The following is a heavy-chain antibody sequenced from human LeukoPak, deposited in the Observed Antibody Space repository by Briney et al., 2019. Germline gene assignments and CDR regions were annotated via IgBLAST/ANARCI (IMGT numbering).Heavy chain of an antibody. D-gene: IGHD2-2*01. CDR2: ISAYNGNT. J-gene: IGHJ3*02. V-gene: IGHV1-18*01. Sequence: GASVKVSCKASGYTFTSYGISWVRQAPGQGLERMGWISAYNGNTNYAQKLQGRVTMTTDTSTSTAYMELRSLRSDDTAVYYCARGSDIVVVPAAMHAFDIWGQGTMVTVSS. CDR3: ARGSDIVVVPAAMHAFDI. CDR1: GYTFTSYG.